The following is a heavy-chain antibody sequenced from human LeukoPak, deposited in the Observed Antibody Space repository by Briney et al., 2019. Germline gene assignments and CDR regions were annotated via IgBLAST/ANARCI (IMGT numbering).Heavy chain of an antibody. Sequence: LAGGSLRLSCAASGFTFSSNAMCWVRQAPGKGLEWVSGIGGDSRTHYADSVEGRFTIFRDSSKNTLYLQMNNLRAEDTAVYYCAKDILRWSFDYWGQGTLVTVSS. CDR3: AKDILRWSFDY. CDR1: GFTFSSNA. V-gene: IGHV3-23*01. CDR2: IGGDSRT. J-gene: IGHJ4*02. D-gene: IGHD4-23*01.